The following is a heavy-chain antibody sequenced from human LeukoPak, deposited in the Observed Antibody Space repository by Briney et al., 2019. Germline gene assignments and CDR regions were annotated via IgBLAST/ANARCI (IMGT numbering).Heavy chain of an antibody. V-gene: IGHV3-74*01. CDR3: ARVFLVDIYRFDP. D-gene: IGHD2-2*03. J-gene: IGHJ5*02. Sequence: GGSLRLSCAASGFTFSSYWMHWVRQAPGKGLVWVSRINSDGSSTSYADSVKGRFTISRDNAKNTLYLQMNSLRAEDTAVYYCARVFLVDIYRFDPWGQGTLVTVSS. CDR1: GFTFSSYW. CDR2: INSDGSST.